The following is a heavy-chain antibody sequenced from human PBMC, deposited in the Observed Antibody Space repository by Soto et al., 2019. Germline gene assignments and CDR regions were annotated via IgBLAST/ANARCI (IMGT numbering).Heavy chain of an antibody. V-gene: IGHV4-59*01. CDR1: GGSISSYY. CDR2: ISYSGSA. J-gene: IGHJ6*02. D-gene: IGHD5-18*01. Sequence: PSETLSLTCTVSGGSISSYYWSWIRQPPGKGLEWIGYISYSGSANYNSSLKSRVTISVDTSKNQFSLKLSSVTAADTAVYYCAREGVTPSYYYYYGMDVWGQGTTVTV. CDR3: AREGVTPSYYYYYGMDV.